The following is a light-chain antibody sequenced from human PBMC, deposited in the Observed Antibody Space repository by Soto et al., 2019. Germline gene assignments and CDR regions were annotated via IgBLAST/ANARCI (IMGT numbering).Light chain of an antibody. CDR3: QQYNNGLPLT. CDR1: QSVSSN. Sequence: EIVMTQSPATLSVSPGERATLSCRASQSVSSNLAWYQQKPGQAPRLLIYGASTRATGIPARFSGSGSGTEFTLTISSLQSEYFAVYYCQQYNNGLPLTFGGGTKVEIK. V-gene: IGKV3-15*01. J-gene: IGKJ4*01. CDR2: GAS.